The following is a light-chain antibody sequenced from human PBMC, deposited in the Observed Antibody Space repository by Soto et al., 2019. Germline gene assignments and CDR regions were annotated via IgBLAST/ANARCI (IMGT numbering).Light chain of an antibody. Sequence: EVVMRQSPATLSVSPGEGATLSCRASQGIGDTLGWYQHKPAQTPRLLIYDTSTRATGVPARFSGSRSGTEFTLTINSQQSEDFAVYYCQRYNNWPLTFGGGTKVESK. CDR1: QGIGDT. CDR2: DTS. CDR3: QRYNNWPLT. J-gene: IGKJ4*01. V-gene: IGKV3-15*01.